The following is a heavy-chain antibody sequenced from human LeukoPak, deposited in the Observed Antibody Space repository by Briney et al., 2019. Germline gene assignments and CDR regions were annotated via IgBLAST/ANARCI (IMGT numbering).Heavy chain of an antibody. CDR2: ISRISTAI. D-gene: IGHD5-24*01. J-gene: IGHJ5*02. Sequence: GSLRLSCAASGFTFDYFAMSWVRQTPGKGLEWIAYISRISTAIQYADSVKGRFTISRDNGENPLFLQMNSLRVEDTALYYCARDGYNWADLWGQGTLVTVSS. CDR3: ARDGYNWADL. V-gene: IGHV3-48*01. CDR1: GFTFDYFA.